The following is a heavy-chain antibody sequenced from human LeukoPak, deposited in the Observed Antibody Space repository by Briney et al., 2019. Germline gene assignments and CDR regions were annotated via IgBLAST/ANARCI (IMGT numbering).Heavy chain of an antibody. CDR1: GGSISIYY. Sequence: SETLSLTCTVSGGSISIYYWSWIRQPAGKGLEWIGHIYTSGSTNYNPSPKSRVTISVDTSKNQFSLKLSSVTAADTAVYYCARQYSYGYYYYYYYMDVWGKGTTVTVSS. J-gene: IGHJ6*03. CDR2: IYTSGST. CDR3: ARQYSYGYYYYYYYMDV. D-gene: IGHD5-18*01. V-gene: IGHV4-4*07.